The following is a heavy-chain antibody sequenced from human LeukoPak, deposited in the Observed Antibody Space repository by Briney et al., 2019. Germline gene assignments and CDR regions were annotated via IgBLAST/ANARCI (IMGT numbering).Heavy chain of an antibody. J-gene: IGHJ4*02. Sequence: GASVKVSCKASGYTFTNYYMHWVRQAPGQGLEWMGIIIPGGGSTSYAQKFQGRDTMTRDTSTNTVYMELSSLRSEDTAVYYCARVRVGATRDFDYWGQGTLVTVSS. CDR1: GYTFTNYY. V-gene: IGHV1-46*01. CDR2: IIPGGGST. CDR3: ARVRVGATRDFDY. D-gene: IGHD1-26*01.